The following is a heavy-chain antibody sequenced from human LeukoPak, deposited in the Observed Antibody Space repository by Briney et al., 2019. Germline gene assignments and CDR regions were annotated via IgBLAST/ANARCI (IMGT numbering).Heavy chain of an antibody. J-gene: IGHJ4*02. D-gene: IGHD2-15*01. CDR3: AKDLAPGGGYSGLNDY. CDR1: GFTFSSNA. V-gene: IGHV3-23*01. Sequence: PGGSLRLSCAASGFTFSSNAMSWGRQAPGKGLEWVSPISGSGVSTYYADSVKGRFTISRDNSKNTLYLQMNSLRAEDTAVYYCAKDLAPGGGYSGLNDYWGQGTLVTVSS. CDR2: ISGSGVST.